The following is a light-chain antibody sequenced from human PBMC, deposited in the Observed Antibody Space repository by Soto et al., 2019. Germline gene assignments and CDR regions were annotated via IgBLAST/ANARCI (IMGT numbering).Light chain of an antibody. CDR2: DAS. V-gene: IGKV3-11*01. CDR1: QSVSSY. CDR3: QRRSNWPPWT. J-gene: IGKJ1*01. Sequence: EIVLTQSPATLSLSPGERATLSGTASQSVSSYLAWYQQKPGQAPRLLIYDASNRATGIPARFSGSGSGTDFTLTISSLEPEDFAVYYCQRRSNWPPWTFGQGTKVDIK.